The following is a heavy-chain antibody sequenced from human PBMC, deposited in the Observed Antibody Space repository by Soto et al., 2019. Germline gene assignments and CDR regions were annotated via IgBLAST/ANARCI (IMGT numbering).Heavy chain of an antibody. J-gene: IGHJ5*02. CDR2: ISAYNGNT. Sequence: ALLKVSCNASGYTFTSYGISWVRQAPEQGLEWMGWISAYNGNTNYAQKLQGRVTMTTDTSTSTAYMELRSLRSDDTAVYYCARGKVDCSGGSCYESDPWGQGTPVTVSS. D-gene: IGHD2-15*01. CDR1: GYTFTSYG. V-gene: IGHV1-18*01. CDR3: ARGKVDCSGGSCYESDP.